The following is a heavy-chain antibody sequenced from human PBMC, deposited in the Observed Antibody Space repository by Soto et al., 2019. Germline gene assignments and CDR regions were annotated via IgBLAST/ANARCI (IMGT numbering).Heavy chain of an antibody. V-gene: IGHV3-30*18. CDR1: GFTFSNYA. CDR2: VSKDGDTK. CDR3: AQDAAAAGTFDY. J-gene: IGHJ4*02. Sequence: QVQLVESGGGVVQPGRSLRLSCVASGFTFSNYAMQWVRQAPGKGLEWVAVVSKDGDTKYYADSVKGRFTISRDNSKISLYLQMNSLRAEDTAVYYCAQDAAAAGTFDYWGQGTLVTVSS. D-gene: IGHD6-13*01.